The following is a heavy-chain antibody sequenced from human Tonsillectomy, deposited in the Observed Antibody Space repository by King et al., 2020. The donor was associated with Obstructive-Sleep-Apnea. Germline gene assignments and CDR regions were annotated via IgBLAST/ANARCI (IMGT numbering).Heavy chain of an antibody. Sequence: QLVQSGAEVKKPGASVKVSCKASGYTFTSYAMHWVRQAPGQRLEWMGWINAGNGNTKYSQKFQGRVTITRDTSASTAYMELSSLRSEDTAVYYCARGSEYYYDSSGYPFAGWFDPWGKGTLVTVSS. CDR1: GYTFTSYA. V-gene: IGHV1-3*01. J-gene: IGHJ5*02. CDR2: INAGNGNT. CDR3: ARGSEYYYDSSGYPFAGWFDP. D-gene: IGHD3-22*01.